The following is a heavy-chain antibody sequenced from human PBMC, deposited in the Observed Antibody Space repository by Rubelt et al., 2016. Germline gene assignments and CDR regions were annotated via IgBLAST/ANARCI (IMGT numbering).Heavy chain of an antibody. CDR1: GFTFSSNS. D-gene: IGHD6-19*01. CDR3: ARRVAVFDY. V-gene: IGHV3-48*02. CDR2: IGSSSRRI. Sequence: EVHLVESGGGLVQPGGSLRLSCAASGFTFSSNSMNWVRQAPGKGLEWVSYIGSSSRRIYYADSVKGRFTVSRDNAKNSLYLERNSLRDEDTAVYYCARRVAVFDYWGQGTLVTVSS. J-gene: IGHJ4*02.